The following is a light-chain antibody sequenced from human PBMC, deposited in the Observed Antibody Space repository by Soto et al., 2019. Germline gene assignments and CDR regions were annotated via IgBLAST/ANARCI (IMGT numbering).Light chain of an antibody. J-gene: IGKJ1*01. V-gene: IGKV3-20*01. CDR1: QSVSSSY. CDR3: QQYGSSPGT. Sequence: EIVLTQSPGTLSLSPGERATLSCRASQSVSSSYLAWYQQKPGQAPRLLIYGASSRATGIPDRFSGSGSGTAFTLTIRILEPEEFAVYCCQQYGSSPGTFGLGTKVEIK. CDR2: GAS.